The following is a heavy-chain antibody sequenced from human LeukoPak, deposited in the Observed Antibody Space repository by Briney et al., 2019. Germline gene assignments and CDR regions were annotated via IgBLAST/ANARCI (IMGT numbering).Heavy chain of an antibody. CDR3: AKERQAWGVGADYFDY. D-gene: IGHD1-26*01. CDR1: GFTFSSYA. CDR2: ISGSSASK. V-gene: IGHV3-23*01. Sequence: GGSLRLSCAASGFTFSSYAITWVRQAPGKGLEWVSGISGSSASKYYAESVKGRFTISRDNSKNTLYLQMNGLRAEDSAVYYCAKERQAWGVGADYFDYWGQGTLVTVSS. J-gene: IGHJ4*02.